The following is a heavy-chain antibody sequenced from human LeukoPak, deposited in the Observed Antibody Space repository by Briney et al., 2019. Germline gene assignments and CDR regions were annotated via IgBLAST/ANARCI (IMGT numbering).Heavy chain of an antibody. CDR2: IYYSGST. CDR1: GGFISSYY. V-gene: IGHV4-59*12. D-gene: IGHD3-10*01. J-gene: IGHJ4*02. Sequence: SETLSLTCTVSGGFISSYYWSWIRQPPGKGLEWIGYIYYSGSTNYNPSLKSRVTISVDTSKKQFSLKLSSVTAADTAVYYCASSGSSGRIYYWGQGTLVTVSS. CDR3: ASSGSSGRIYY.